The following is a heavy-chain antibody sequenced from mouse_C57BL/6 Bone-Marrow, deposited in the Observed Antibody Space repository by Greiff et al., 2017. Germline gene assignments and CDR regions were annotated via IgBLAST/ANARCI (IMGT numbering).Heavy chain of an antibody. V-gene: IGHV1-9*01. CDR3: APYYGSSRYYAMDY. J-gene: IGHJ4*01. CDR2: ILPGSGST. Sequence: QVQLKESGAELMKPGASVKLSCKATGYTFTGYWIEWVKQRPGHGLEWIGEILPGSGSTNYNEKFKGKATFTADTSSNPAYMQLSSLTTEDSAIYYCAPYYGSSRYYAMDYWGQGTSVTVSS. CDR1: GYTFTGYW. D-gene: IGHD1-1*01.